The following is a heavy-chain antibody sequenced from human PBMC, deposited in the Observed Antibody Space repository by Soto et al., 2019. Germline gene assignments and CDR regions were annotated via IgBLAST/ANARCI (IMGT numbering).Heavy chain of an antibody. J-gene: IGHJ5*01. CDR2: INAGNGDT. CDR1: GYTFTNYA. CDR3: ARTRNRHYCISNSCYAEAWFDP. D-gene: IGHD2-2*01. V-gene: IGHV1-3*01. Sequence: ASVKVSCKASGYTFTNYAMHWVRQAPGQRLEWVGGINAGNGDTKYSQKFLGRVTITRDTSASTAYMELSSLRSEDTAEYFCARTRNRHYCISNSCYAEAWFDPWGQGALVTVSA.